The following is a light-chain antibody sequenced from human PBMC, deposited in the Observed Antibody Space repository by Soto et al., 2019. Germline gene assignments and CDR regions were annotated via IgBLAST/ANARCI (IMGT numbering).Light chain of an antibody. V-gene: IGKV2-30*02. J-gene: IGKJ5*01. CDR1: QSLVHSDGIAY. CDR2: KVS. CDR3: MPGTRYPFT. Sequence: TLGQPASISCRSNQSLVHSDGIAYFSWFQQRPGRSPRRLIYKVSNRDSGVPARFSGSGSGTDFALKLSRVEAEDVGVYYCMPGTRYPFTFGQGTQLEIK.